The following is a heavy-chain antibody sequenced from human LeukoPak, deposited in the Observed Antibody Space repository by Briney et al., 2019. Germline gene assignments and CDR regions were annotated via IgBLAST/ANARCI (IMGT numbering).Heavy chain of an antibody. J-gene: IGHJ4*02. CDR1: GFTFSNYG. CDR2: ISSSSSYI. CDR3: ARGVSLISLGQ. V-gene: IGHV3-21*01. D-gene: IGHD3-16*01. Sequence: GGSLRLSCAASGFTFSNYGMNWVRQAPGKGLEWVSSISSSSSYIYYADSVKGRFTISRDNAKNSLYLQMNSLRAEDTAVYYCARGVSLISLGQWGQGTLVTVSS.